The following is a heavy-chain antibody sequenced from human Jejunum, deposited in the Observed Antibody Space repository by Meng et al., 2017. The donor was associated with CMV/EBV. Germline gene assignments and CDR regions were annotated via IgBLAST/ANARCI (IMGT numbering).Heavy chain of an antibody. J-gene: IGHJ5*02. V-gene: IGHV4-30-4*01. CDR1: GGSLSSGYYY. Sequence: GPGFAKPLKHLSLTGLVSGGSLSSGYYYWSWIRQPPGKGLEWIGCIYYSGSTYYNPSLKGRVTISVETSKNQFSLNLSSVTDADTAVYYCARGQRSYSGSYPEWFDPWGQGTLVTVSS. D-gene: IGHD1-26*01. CDR2: IYYSGST. CDR3: ARGQRSYSGSYPEWFDP.